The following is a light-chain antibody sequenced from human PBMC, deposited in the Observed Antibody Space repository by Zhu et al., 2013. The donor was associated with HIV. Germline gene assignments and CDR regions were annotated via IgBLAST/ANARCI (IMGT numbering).Light chain of an antibody. CDR3: HQYNSYSPWT. J-gene: IGKJ1*01. CDR2: DAS. CDR1: QTISNW. Sequence: DIQLTQSPSSLSASVGDRVTITCRASQTISNWLAWYQQKPGKAPKLLIYDASTLKSGVPSRFSGSGSGTDFALTISSLQPDDFATYFCHQYNSYSPWTFGQGTKVEIK. V-gene: IGKV1-5*01.